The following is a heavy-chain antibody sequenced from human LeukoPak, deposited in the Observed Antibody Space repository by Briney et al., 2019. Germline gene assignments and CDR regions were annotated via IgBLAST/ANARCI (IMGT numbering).Heavy chain of an antibody. V-gene: IGHV5-51*01. J-gene: IGHJ4*02. CDR2: IYPGDSET. Sequence: PGESLKISCKGSGYSFTTYWIGWVRHMPGKGLEWMGIIYPGDSETRYSPSFQGQVTISADKSISTAYLQWSSLKASDTAMFYCVRSRGYSYGYSYYFDYWGQGTLVTVPS. CDR1: GYSFTTYW. CDR3: VRSRGYSYGYSYYFDY. D-gene: IGHD5-18*01.